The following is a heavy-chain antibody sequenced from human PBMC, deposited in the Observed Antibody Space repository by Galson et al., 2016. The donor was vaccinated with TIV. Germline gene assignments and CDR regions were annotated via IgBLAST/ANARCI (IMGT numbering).Heavy chain of an antibody. CDR1: GFIFSGHA. CDR3: AKTMIENVYYSGMDV. CDR2: ISYDGNSK. J-gene: IGHJ6*02. Sequence: SLRLSCAASGFIFSGHAMHWVRQAPGKGLEWVAVISYDGNSKFYADSVKGRFSISRDNSKNTLSLQMNSLRPEDSAVYFCAKTMIENVYYSGMDVRGQGTTVTVSS. D-gene: IGHD2-21*01. V-gene: IGHV3-30*01.